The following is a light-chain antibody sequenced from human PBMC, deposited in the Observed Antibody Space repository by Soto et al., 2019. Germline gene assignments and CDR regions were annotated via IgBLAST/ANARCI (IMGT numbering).Light chain of an antibody. CDR3: QQYNSWPLT. J-gene: IGKJ4*01. CDR1: QSLLHSDGKTY. Sequence: DIVMTQTPLSLSVTPGQPASISCTSSQSLLHSDGKTYLYWYQQKPGQAPRLVIYDIFTRATGVPTRISGSGSGTEFTLTISSLQSEDFAVYYCQQYNSWPLTFGGGTKVDIK. V-gene: IGKV2-29*01. CDR2: DIF.